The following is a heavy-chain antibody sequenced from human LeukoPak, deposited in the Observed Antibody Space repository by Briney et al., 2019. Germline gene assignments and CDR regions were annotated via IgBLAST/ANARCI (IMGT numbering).Heavy chain of an antibody. CDR2: IYYSGST. D-gene: IGHD3-22*01. CDR3: ARVGNDSSGSPFDY. J-gene: IGHJ4*02. CDR1: RFTFSNYW. V-gene: IGHV4-59*01. Sequence: GSLRLSCEASRFTFSNYWMSWIRQPPGKGLEWIGYIYYSGSTNYNPSPKSRVTISVDTSKNQFSLKLSSVTAADTAVYYCARVGNDSSGSPFDYWGQGTLVTVSS.